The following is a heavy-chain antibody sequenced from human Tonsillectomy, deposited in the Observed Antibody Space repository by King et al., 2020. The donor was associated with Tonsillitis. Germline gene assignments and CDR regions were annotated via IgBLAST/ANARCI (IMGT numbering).Heavy chain of an antibody. V-gene: IGHV3-23*04. CDR1: GLTFSTYA. CDR2: ISGSGAST. Sequence: VQLVESGGGLVQPGGSLRLSCAASGLTFSTYAMSWVRQAPGKGLEWVSAISGSGASTYYADSVGGRFTISRENSKKKLYLEMNSLRAEDTAVYNCAKAMGYSYLYYFDYWGQGTLVTVSS. J-gene: IGHJ4*02. CDR3: AKAMGYSYLYYFDY. D-gene: IGHD5-18*01.